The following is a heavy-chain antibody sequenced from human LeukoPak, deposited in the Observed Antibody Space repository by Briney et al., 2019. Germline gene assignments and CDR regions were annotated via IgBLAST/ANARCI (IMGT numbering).Heavy chain of an antibody. CDR1: GFTFSNAW. CDR3: TTDHESAYYYDSSGLTARDY. D-gene: IGHD3-22*01. J-gene: IGHJ4*02. CDR2: IKSKTDGGTT. Sequence: GSLRLSCAASGFTFSNAWMSWVRQAPGKGLEWVGRIKSKTDGGTTDYAAPVNGRFTISRDDSKNTLYLQMNSLKTEDTAVYYCTTDHESAYYYDSSGLTARDYWGQGTLVTVSS. V-gene: IGHV3-15*01.